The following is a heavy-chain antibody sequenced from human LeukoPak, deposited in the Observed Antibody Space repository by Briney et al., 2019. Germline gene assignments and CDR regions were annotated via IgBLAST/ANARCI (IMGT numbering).Heavy chain of an antibody. CDR1: GGTFSSYA. J-gene: IGHJ6*02. Sequence: SVKVSCKASGGTFSSYAISWVRQAPGQGLEWMGGIIPIFGTANYAQKFQGRVTITADESTSTAYMELSSLRSEDTAVHYCARVGSDYYYGMDVWGQGTTVTVSS. V-gene: IGHV1-69*13. CDR3: ARVGSDYYYGMDV. CDR2: IIPIFGTA. D-gene: IGHD3-16*01.